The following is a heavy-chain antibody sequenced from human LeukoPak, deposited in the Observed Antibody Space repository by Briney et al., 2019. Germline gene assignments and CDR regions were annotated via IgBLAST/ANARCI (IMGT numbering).Heavy chain of an antibody. CDR1: GFTFSSYW. CDR3: ARESYYDSSGYYSY. V-gene: IGHV3-7*01. J-gene: IGHJ4*02. CDR2: IKQDGSEK. D-gene: IGHD3-22*01. Sequence: GGSLRLSCAASGFTFSSYWMSWVRQSPGKGLAWVANIKQDGSEKYYVDSVKGRFTISRDNAKNSLYLQMNSLRAEDTAVYYCARESYYDSSGYYSYWGQGTLVTVSS.